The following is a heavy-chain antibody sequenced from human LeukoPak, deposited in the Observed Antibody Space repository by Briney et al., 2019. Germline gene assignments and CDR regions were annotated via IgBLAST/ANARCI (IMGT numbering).Heavy chain of an antibody. V-gene: IGHV1-2*02. D-gene: IGHD1-26*01. J-gene: IGHJ4*02. CDR2: INPNSGGT. Sequence: ASVKVSCKASGYTFTGYYMHWVRQAPGLGLEWMGWINPNSGGTYYAQKFQGRVTMTRDTSISTAYMELSRLRSDDTAVYYCARGVGATPFGYWGQGTLVTVSS. CDR3: ARGVGATPFGY. CDR1: GYTFTGYY.